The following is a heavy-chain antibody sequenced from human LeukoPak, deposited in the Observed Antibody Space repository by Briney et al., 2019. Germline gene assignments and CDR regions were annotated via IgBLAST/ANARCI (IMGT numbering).Heavy chain of an antibody. J-gene: IGHJ4*01. D-gene: IGHD3-3*01. Sequence: PSETLSLTCTVSGGSISSYYWSWIRQPPGKGLEWIGEINHSGSTNYNPSLKSRVTISVDTSKNQFSLKLSSVTAADTAVYYCARADYYDFWSGYPPHFDYWGQGTLVTVSS. CDR1: GGSISSYY. V-gene: IGHV4-34*01. CDR2: INHSGST. CDR3: ARADYYDFWSGYPPHFDY.